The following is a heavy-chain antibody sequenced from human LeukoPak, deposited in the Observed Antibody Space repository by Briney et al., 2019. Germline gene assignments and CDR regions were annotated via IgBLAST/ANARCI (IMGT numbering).Heavy chain of an antibody. CDR2: IYYSGST. CDR3: ARGRNDFDY. D-gene: IGHD1-14*01. V-gene: IGHV4-59*01. CDR1: GGSFSGYY. Sequence: SETLSLTCAVYGGSFSGYYWSWIRQPPGKRLEWIGYIYYSGSTNYNPSLKSRVTISVDTSKNQFSLKLSSVTAADTAVYYCARGRNDFDYWGQGTLVTVSS. J-gene: IGHJ4*02.